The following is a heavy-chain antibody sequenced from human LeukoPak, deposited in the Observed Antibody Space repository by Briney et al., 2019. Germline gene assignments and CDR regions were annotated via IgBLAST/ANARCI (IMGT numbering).Heavy chain of an antibody. V-gene: IGHV1-46*01. CDR1: GYTFTSYY. D-gene: IGHD6-13*01. J-gene: IGHJ4*02. CDR2: INPSGGST. Sequence: ASVEVSCKASGYTFTSYYMHWVRQAPGQGLEWMGIINPSGGSTSYAQKFQGRVTMTTDTSTSTAYMELRSLRSDDTAVYYCARPDGSSSWPLADWGQGTLVTVSS. CDR3: ARPDGSSSWPLAD.